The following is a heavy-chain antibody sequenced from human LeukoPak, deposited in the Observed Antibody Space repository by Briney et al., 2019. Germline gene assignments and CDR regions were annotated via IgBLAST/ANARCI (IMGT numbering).Heavy chain of an antibody. CDR1: GYTFINHG. V-gene: IGHV1-18*01. CDR2: TSTYNT. D-gene: IGHD6-19*01. CDR3: AKGSSGWSLDY. Sequence: ASVKVSCKASGYTFINHGISWERQAPGQGLEWMGWTSTYNTNYIQKLQGRVTMTTDTSTSTAYMELRGLRSDDTAVYYCAKGSSGWSLDYWGQGTLVTVSS. J-gene: IGHJ4*02.